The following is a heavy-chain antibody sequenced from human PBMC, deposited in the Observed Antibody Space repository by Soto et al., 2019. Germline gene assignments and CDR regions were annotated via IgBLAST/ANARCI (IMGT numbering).Heavy chain of an antibody. J-gene: IGHJ6*02. V-gene: IGHV4-61*01. D-gene: IGHD6-13*01. CDR2: IYYSGST. Sequence: SETLSLTCTVSGGSVSSGSYYWSWIRQPPGKGLEWIGYIYYSGSTNYNPSLKSRVTISVDTSKNQFSLKLSSVTAADTAVYYCARGIAAAGGDYYYGMDVWGQGTTVTVSS. CDR1: GGSVSSGSYY. CDR3: ARGIAAAGGDYYYGMDV.